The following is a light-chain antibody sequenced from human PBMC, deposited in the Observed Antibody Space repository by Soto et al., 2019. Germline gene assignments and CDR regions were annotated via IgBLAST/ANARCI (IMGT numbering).Light chain of an antibody. CDR2: AAS. J-gene: IGKJ1*01. CDR3: QKDNSAPQT. V-gene: IGKV1-27*01. Sequence: DIQMTQSPSSLSASVGDRVTITCRASQGISNYLAWYQQNPGKVPKLLIYAASTLQSGVPSRFSGSGSGTDFTLTISSRQPEDVATDYCQKDNSAPQTFGQGTKVEIK. CDR1: QGISNY.